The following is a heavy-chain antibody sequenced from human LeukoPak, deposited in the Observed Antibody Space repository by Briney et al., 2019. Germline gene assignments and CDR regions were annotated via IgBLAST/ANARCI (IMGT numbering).Heavy chain of an antibody. V-gene: IGHV4-34*01. CDR2: INHSGST. D-gene: IGHD4-23*01. CDR3: ARGLRWTSYGMDV. Sequence: SETLSLTCAVYGGSFSGYYWSWIRQPPGRGLEWIGEINHSGSTNYNPSLKSRVTISVDTSKNQFSLKLSSVTAADTAVYYCARGLRWTSYGMDVWGQGTTVTVSS. J-gene: IGHJ6*02. CDR1: GGSFSGYY.